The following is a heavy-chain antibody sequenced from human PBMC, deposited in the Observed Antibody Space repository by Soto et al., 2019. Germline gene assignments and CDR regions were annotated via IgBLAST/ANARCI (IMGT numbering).Heavy chain of an antibody. Sequence: ASVKVSCKASGYTFTSYYMHWVRQAPGQGLEWMGIINPSGGSTSYAQKFQGRVTMTRDTSTSTVYMELSSLRSEDTAVYYCARLGSGSGSYYRYYYCMDVWGQGTTFP. V-gene: IGHV1-46*01. CDR1: GYTFTSYY. CDR2: INPSGGST. J-gene: IGHJ6*02. D-gene: IGHD3-10*01. CDR3: ARLGSGSGSYYRYYYCMDV.